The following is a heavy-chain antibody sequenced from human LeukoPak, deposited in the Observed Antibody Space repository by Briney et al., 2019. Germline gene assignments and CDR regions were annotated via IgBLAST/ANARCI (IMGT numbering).Heavy chain of an antibody. Sequence: GGSLRLSCAASGFTFSSYGMHWVRQAPGKGLEWVAVIWYDGSNKYYADSVKGRFTISRDNSKSTLYLQMNSLRAEDTAVYYCAKDDNYYDSSGYSLGDYWGQGTLVTVSS. CDR1: GFTFSSYG. CDR2: IWYDGSNK. V-gene: IGHV3-33*06. J-gene: IGHJ4*02. D-gene: IGHD3-22*01. CDR3: AKDDNYYDSSGYSLGDY.